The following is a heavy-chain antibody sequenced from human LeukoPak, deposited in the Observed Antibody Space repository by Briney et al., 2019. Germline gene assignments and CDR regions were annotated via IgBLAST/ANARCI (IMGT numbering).Heavy chain of an antibody. CDR2: IKSQKDGGTA. CDR3: LTEWWYTFNP. D-gene: IGHD2-15*01. V-gene: IGHV3-15*01. CDR1: GFTLTASW. Sequence: GGSLRLSCAASGFTLTASWMSWVRLAPGKGLEWVGRIKSQKDGGTADYAAPVKGRFTISRDDPENTVYLQMNSLTTEDTATYYCLTEWWYTFNPWGQGTMVTVSS. J-gene: IGHJ3*01.